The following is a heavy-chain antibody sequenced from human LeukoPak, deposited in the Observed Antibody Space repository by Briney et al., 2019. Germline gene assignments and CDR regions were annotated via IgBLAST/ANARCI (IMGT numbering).Heavy chain of an antibody. CDR2: ISCYNGDT. J-gene: IGHJ4*02. Sequence: ASVKVSCKSSGYSFTSNGLTWVRQAPGQGLELVGWISCYNGDTRYAQKFQGRVTVTTDTSTSTAYMELRSLRSDDTAVYYCARDGGTAGYSSGSDYWGQGTLVTVSS. V-gene: IGHV1-18*01. CDR1: GYSFTSNG. CDR3: ARDGGTAGYSSGSDY. D-gene: IGHD5-18*01.